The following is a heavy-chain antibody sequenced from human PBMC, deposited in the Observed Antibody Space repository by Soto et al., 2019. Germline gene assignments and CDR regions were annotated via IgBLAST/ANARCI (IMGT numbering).Heavy chain of an antibody. V-gene: IGHV1-69*02. Sequence: QVQLVQSGAEVKKPGSSVKVSCKASGGTFSSYTISRVRQAPGQGLEWMGRIIPILGIANYAQKFQGRVTITADKSTSTAYMELSSLRSEDTAVYYCARSRIAVAGTWFDYWGQGTLVTVSS. J-gene: IGHJ4*02. D-gene: IGHD6-19*01. CDR3: ARSRIAVAGTWFDY. CDR1: GGTFSSYT. CDR2: IIPILGIA.